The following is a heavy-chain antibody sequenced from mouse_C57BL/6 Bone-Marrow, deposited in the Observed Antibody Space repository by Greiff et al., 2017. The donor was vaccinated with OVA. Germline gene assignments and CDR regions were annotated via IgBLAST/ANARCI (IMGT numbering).Heavy chain of an antibody. J-gene: IGHJ2*01. D-gene: IGHD1-1*01. CDR2: ISGGGGNT. CDR3: ARQSSSPYYFDY. CDR1: GFTFSSYT. Sequence: EVQLVESGGGLVKPGGSLKLSCAASGFTFSSYTMSWVRQTPEKRLEWVATISGGGGNTYYPDSVKGRFTISRDNAKNTLYLQMSSLRSEDTALYYCARQSSSPYYFDYWGQGTTLTVSS. V-gene: IGHV5-9*01.